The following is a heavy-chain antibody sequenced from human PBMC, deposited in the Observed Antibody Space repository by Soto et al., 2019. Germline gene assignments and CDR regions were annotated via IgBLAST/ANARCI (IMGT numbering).Heavy chain of an antibody. D-gene: IGHD2-2*01. V-gene: IGHV5-51*01. CDR2: IYPGDSDT. Sequence: GESLKISCKGSGYSFTSYWIGWVRQMPGKGLEWMGIIYPGDSDTRYSPSFQGQVTISADKSSRTASLQWSSLKASDTAMYYCARHSPIVGVPAAIQPFHACDIWGQGTMVTVSS. CDR1: GYSFTSYW. J-gene: IGHJ3*02. CDR3: ARHSPIVGVPAAIQPFHACDI.